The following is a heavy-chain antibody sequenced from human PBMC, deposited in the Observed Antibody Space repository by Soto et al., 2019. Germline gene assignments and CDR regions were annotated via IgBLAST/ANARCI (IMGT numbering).Heavy chain of an antibody. CDR2: IFPSDSDT. V-gene: IGHV5-51*01. CDR1: GYRFTSYW. D-gene: IGHD3-22*01. CDR3: ARKDKSGYFNWFDP. J-gene: IGHJ5*02. Sequence: PGESLKISCRTSGYRFTSYWIAWVRQMPGKGLEWMGIIFPSDSDTRYSPSFQGQVTISADRSTSTVFLQWAGLKASDTAVYFCARKDKSGYFNWFDPWGQGTLVTVPS.